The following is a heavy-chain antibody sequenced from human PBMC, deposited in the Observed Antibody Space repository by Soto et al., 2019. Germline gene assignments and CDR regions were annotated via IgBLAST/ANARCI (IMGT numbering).Heavy chain of an antibody. J-gene: IGHJ4*02. CDR3: AIYCGNSVYFDY. CDR2: IYYSGST. D-gene: IGHD2-21*02. Sequence: QVQLQESGPGLVKPSQTLSLTCTVSGGAISSGDYYWSWIRQPPGKGLEWIGYIYYSGSTYYTPSLKSRVTMSVDTSKNQFSLKMSSVTAADTAVYYCAIYCGNSVYFDYWGQGTLVTVSS. CDR1: GGAISSGDYY. V-gene: IGHV4-30-4*01.